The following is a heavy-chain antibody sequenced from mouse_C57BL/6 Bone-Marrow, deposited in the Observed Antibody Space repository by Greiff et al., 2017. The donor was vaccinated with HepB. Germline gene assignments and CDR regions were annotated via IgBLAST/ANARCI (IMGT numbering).Heavy chain of an antibody. V-gene: IGHV8-8*01. D-gene: IGHD2-3*01. CDR3: ARIGGYSDGYYWYFDV. CDR2: IWWDDDK. Sequence: QVTLKECGPGILQPSQPLSLTCSFSGFSLSTFGMGVGWIRQPSGKGLEWLAHIWWDDDKYYNPALKSRLTFPKDTSKNQVFLKIANVDTADTATYYCARIGGYSDGYYWYFDVWGTGTTVTVSS. CDR1: GFSLSTFGMG. J-gene: IGHJ1*03.